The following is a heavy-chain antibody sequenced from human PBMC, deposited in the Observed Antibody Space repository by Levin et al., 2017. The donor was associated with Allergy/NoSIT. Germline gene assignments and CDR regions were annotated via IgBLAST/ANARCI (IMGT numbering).Heavy chain of an antibody. D-gene: IGHD3-10*01. J-gene: IGHJ3*02. CDR3: LVQGVSSGVDS. V-gene: IGHV3-23*01. CDR1: GFTFSYYA. CDR2: INSAGT. Sequence: PGESLKISCAASGFTFSYYAMSWVRQAPGEGLEWVSAINSAGTYYADSVKGRFSISRDNSKSTLSLQMNGLRAEDTALYYCLVQGVSSGVDSWGQGTMVTVSS.